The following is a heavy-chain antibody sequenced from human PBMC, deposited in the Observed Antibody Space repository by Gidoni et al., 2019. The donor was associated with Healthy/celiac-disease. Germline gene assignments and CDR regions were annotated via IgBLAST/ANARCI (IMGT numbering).Heavy chain of an antibody. CDR1: GGSISSSSYY. J-gene: IGHJ5*02. V-gene: IGHV4-39*07. CDR3: ARDKGRRWFDP. Sequence: QLQLQESGPGLVKPSETLSLTCTVSGGSISSSSYYWDWIRQPPGKGLAWIGRIYYSGNTYYNPSLKSRVTIAVDTSKNQFSLKLSSVTAADTAVYYCARDKGRRWFDPWGQGTLVTVSS. CDR2: IYYSGNT. D-gene: IGHD1-26*01.